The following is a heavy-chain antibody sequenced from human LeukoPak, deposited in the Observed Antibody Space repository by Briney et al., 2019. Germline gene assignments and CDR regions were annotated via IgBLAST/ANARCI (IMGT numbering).Heavy chain of an antibody. Sequence: SVKVSCKASGGTFSSYAISWVRQAPGQGLEWMGGIIPIFGTANYAQKFQGRVTITADESTSTAYMELRSLRSDDTAVYYCARTAAGPRNWFDPWGQGTLVTVSS. CDR3: ARTAAGPRNWFDP. D-gene: IGHD6-13*01. CDR2: IIPIFGTA. CDR1: GGTFSSYA. V-gene: IGHV1-69*13. J-gene: IGHJ5*02.